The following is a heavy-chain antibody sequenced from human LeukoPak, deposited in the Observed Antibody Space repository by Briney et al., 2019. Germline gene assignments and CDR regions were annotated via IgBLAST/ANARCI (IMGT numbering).Heavy chain of an antibody. CDR2: ISSSSSYI. V-gene: IGHV3-21*04. CDR1: GFTFSSYS. J-gene: IGHJ3*02. CDR3: AKTLTTVTTGGAFDI. D-gene: IGHD4-17*01. Sequence: GGSLRLSCAASGFTFSSYSMNWVRQAPGKGLEWVSSISSSSSYIYYADSVKGRFTISRDNAKNSLYLQMNSLRAEDTAVYYCAKTLTTVTTGGAFDIWGQGTMVTVSS.